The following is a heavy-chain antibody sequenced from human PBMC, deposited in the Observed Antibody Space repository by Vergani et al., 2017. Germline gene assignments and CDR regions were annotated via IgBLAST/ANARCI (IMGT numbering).Heavy chain of an antibody. V-gene: IGHV3-30*02. CDR2: IRYDGSNK. Sequence: QVQLVESGGGVVQPGGSLRLSCAASGFTFSSYGMHWVRQAPGKGLEWVAFIRYDGSNKYYADSVKGRFTISRDNSKNTLYLQMNSLRAADTAVYYCAKDEDGFWSGYVYDMDVWGQGTTVTVSS. J-gene: IGHJ6*02. D-gene: IGHD3-3*01. CDR1: GFTFSSYG. CDR3: AKDEDGFWSGYVYDMDV.